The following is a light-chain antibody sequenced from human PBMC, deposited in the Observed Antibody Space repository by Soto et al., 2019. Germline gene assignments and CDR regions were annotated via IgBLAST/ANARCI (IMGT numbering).Light chain of an antibody. CDR2: GAS. CDR1: QAVGSSL. V-gene: IGKV3-20*01. J-gene: IGKJ1*01. CDR3: QQGGGSLWT. Sequence: EIVLTQSPGTLSMSPGERATLSCRASQAVGSSLLAWYQHKPGQAPRLVIYGASSRATGIPDRFSGSGSGTDFTLTISILEPEDFAVYYCQQGGGSLWTFGQGTKVEIK.